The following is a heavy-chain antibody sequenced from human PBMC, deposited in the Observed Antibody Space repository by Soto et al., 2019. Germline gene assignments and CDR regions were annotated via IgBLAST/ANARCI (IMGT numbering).Heavy chain of an antibody. CDR1: GYTLTELS. CDR2: FDPEDGET. J-gene: IGHJ4*02. Sequence: GASVKVSCKVSGYTLTELSMHWVRQAPGKGLEWMGGFDPEDGETIYAQKFQGRVTMTEDASTDTAYMELSSLRSEDTAVYYCATTVGFWSGYYDANDYWGQGTLVTVSS. D-gene: IGHD3-3*01. CDR3: ATTVGFWSGYYDANDY. V-gene: IGHV1-24*01.